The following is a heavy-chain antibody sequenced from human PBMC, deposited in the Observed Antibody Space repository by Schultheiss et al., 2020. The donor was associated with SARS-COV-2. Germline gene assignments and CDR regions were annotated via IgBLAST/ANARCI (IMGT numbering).Heavy chain of an antibody. Sequence: GGSLRLSCAASGFTVSSYAMHWVRQAPGNGLEYVSAISSNGGSTYYADSVKGRFTISRDNSKNTLYLQMGSLRAEDTAVYYCAKERKDYYDSSGYSLGLFDYWGQGTLVTVSS. J-gene: IGHJ4*02. CDR3: AKERKDYYDSSGYSLGLFDY. D-gene: IGHD3-22*01. CDR1: GFTVSSYA. CDR2: ISSNGGST. V-gene: IGHV3-64D*06.